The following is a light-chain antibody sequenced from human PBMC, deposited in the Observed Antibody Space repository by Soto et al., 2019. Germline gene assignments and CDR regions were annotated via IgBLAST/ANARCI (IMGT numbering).Light chain of an antibody. CDR3: QQFHNYPPIT. V-gene: IGKV1D-13*01. CDR1: QGISSA. Sequence: IQLTHSPSSLPVSVGDRVTITCRASQGISSALAWYQQKPGKAPKLLIYDASSLESGVPSRFSGSGSGTDFTLTISSLQPEDFATYYCQQFHNYPPITFGQGTRLENK. CDR2: DAS. J-gene: IGKJ5*01.